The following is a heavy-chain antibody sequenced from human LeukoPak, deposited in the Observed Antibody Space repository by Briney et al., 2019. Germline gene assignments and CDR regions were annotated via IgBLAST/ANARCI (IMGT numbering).Heavy chain of an antibody. V-gene: IGHV1-2*02. CDR2: INPNSGGI. CDR1: GYTFTGYY. D-gene: IGHD3-16*02. Sequence: ASVKVSCKASGYTFTGYYMHWVRQAPGQGLEWMGWINPNSGGINYAQKFQGRVTMTRDTSISTAYMELSRLRSDDTAVYYCARGDYDYVWGSYPLTYFDYWGQGTLVTVSS. J-gene: IGHJ4*02. CDR3: ARGDYDYVWGSYPLTYFDY.